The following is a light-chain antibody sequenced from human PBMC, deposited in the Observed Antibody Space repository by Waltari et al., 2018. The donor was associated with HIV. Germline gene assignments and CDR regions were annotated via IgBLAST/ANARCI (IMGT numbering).Light chain of an antibody. CDR3: ATWDDSLNAYVV. CDR1: SSHIVSTT. CDR2: RNN. J-gene: IGLJ2*01. V-gene: IGLV1-44*01. Sequence: QSVVTQPPSASGTPRQSGTISSSGSSSHIVSTTANWSKQLPGTAPKLLIYRNNQRPSGVPDRFSGSKSGTSASLAISGLQSEDEADYYCATWDDSLNAYVVFGGGTKLTVL.